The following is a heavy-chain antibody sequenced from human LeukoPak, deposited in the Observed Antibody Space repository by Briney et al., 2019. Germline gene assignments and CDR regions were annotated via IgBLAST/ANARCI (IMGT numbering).Heavy chain of an antibody. CDR2: IYYSGST. V-gene: IGHV4-61*01. CDR3: ARDPFEAPGAFDI. J-gene: IGHJ3*02. CDR1: GGSISSGSYY. Sequence: PSETLSLTCTVSGGSISSGSYYWSWIRQPPGKGLEWIGYIYYSGSTNYNPSLKSRVTIPVDTSKNQFSLKLSSVTAADTAVYYCARDPFEAPGAFDIWGQGTMVTVSS.